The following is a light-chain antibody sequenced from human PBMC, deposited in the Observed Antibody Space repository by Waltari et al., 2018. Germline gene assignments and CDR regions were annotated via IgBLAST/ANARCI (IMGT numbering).Light chain of an antibody. CDR1: QTVSSY. CDR2: DAS. Sequence: EIVLTQTPATLSLSPGERVTLSCRASQTVSSYVAWYQQIPGQAPRLLIYDASIRVPGTPARFSGSGSGTDFTLTISSLEPEDFAVYYCQHRSNWPPGLTFGGGTKVEIK. V-gene: IGKV3-11*01. CDR3: QHRSNWPPGLT. J-gene: IGKJ4*01.